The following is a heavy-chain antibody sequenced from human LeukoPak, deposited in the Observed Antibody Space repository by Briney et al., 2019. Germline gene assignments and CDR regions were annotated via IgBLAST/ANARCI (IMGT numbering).Heavy chain of an antibody. CDR1: GFTFGDTR. CDR2: IKQDGSEK. V-gene: IGHV3-7*03. J-gene: IGHJ4*02. CDR3: ATSYDMGWLIGY. Sequence: GSLRLLCAASGFTFGDTRMNLVRQVPGQGLEWGANIKQDGSEKFYVASVKGRFTIPRDNGKSSLYLQMNSLGAEDTALYYCATSYDMGWLIGYWGQGTLVTVSS. D-gene: IGHD3/OR15-3a*01.